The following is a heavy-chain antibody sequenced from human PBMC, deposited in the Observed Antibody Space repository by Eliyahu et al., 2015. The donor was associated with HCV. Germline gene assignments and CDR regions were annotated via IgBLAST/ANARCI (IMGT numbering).Heavy chain of an antibody. J-gene: IGHJ4*02. CDR1: GFSXSTXXLG. CDR3: AHWSHCSGGSCYPFYFDY. CDR2: IYWDDDK. V-gene: IGHV2-5*02. D-gene: IGHD2-15*01. Sequence: QITLKESGPTLVKPTQTLTLTCTFXGFSXSTXXLGVGWIRQPPGKALEWLALIYWDDDKRYSPSLKSRLTITKDTSKNQVVLTMTNMDPVDTATYYCAHWSHCSGGSCYPFYFDYWGQGTLVTVSS.